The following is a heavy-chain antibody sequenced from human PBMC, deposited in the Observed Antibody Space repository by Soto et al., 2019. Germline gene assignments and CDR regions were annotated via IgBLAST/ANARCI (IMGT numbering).Heavy chain of an antibody. Sequence: GESLKISCKGSGYSFTSYWISWVRQMPGKGLEWMGRIDPSDSYTNYSPSFQGHVTISADKSISTAYLQWSSLKASGTAMYYCALRPFVVVPAASLLYGMDVWGQGTTVTVSS. CDR3: ALRPFVVVPAASLLYGMDV. V-gene: IGHV5-10-1*01. CDR2: IDPSDSYT. D-gene: IGHD2-2*01. J-gene: IGHJ6*02. CDR1: GYSFTSYW.